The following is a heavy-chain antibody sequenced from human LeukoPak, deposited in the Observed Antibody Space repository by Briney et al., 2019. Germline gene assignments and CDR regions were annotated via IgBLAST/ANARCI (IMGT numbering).Heavy chain of an antibody. D-gene: IGHD1-26*01. V-gene: IGHV4-34*01. CDR3: ARYIVSYPHDAFDI. Sequence: SETLSLTCAVYGGSFSGYYWSWIRQPPGKGLEWIGSIYYSGSTYYNPSLKSRVTISVDTSKKQFSLKLSSVTAADTAFYYCARYIVSYPHDAFDIWGQGTMVTVSS. CDR1: GGSFSGYY. CDR2: IYYSGST. J-gene: IGHJ3*02.